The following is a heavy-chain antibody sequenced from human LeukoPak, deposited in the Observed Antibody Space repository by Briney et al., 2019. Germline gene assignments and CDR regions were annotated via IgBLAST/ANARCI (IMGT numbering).Heavy chain of an antibody. CDR1: GGSISSYY. V-gene: IGHV4-59*01. CDR2: IYYSGST. CDR3: ARFIDEIDNWFDP. Sequence: SETLSLTCTVSGGSISSYYWSWIRQPPGKGLEWIGYIYYSGSTNYNPSLKSRVTISVDTSKNQFSLKLSSVTAADTAVYYCARFIDEIDNWFDPWGQGTLVTVSS. D-gene: IGHD3-16*02. J-gene: IGHJ5*02.